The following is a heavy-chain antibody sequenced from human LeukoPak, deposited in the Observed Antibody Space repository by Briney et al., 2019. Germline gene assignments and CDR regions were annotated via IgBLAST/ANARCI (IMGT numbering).Heavy chain of an antibody. Sequence: PSETLSLTCTVSGRSINSSRYHWRWIRQPPGKGLERIASIYYSGSTYYNPSLKSRVTISVDQAKNPFSLKLTSVTAADSVVYCCAGDITYFQHAFDIWGQGTMVTVSS. V-gene: IGHV4-39*07. CDR1: GRSINSSRYH. D-gene: IGHD3-16*01. CDR2: IYYSGST. CDR3: AGDITYFQHAFDI. J-gene: IGHJ3*02.